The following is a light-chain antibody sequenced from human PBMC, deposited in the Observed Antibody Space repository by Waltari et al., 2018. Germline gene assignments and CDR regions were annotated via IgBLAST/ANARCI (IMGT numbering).Light chain of an antibody. CDR1: HSISIW. V-gene: IGKV1-5*03. CDR2: QTS. J-gene: IGKJ2*03. Sequence: DIQITQSPSTLSASVGDRVTITCRASHSISIWLAWYQQKPGRAPKLLIYQTSILESGVPSRFSGSASGTEFTLTISSLQPDDFATYYCQHYSSYSSFGQGTKLEI. CDR3: QHYSSYSS.